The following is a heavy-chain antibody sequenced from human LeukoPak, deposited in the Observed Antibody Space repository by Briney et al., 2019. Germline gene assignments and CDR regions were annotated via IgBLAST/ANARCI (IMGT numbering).Heavy chain of an antibody. V-gene: IGHV4-39*07. J-gene: IGHJ4*02. CDR2: IYYSGTT. CDR3: ARSLLRFGPPPRPLDY. D-gene: IGHD3-3*01. CDR1: GGSISSGSYY. Sequence: SETLSLTCTVSGGSISSGSYYWAWIRQPPGKGLEWIGSIYYSGTTYYNPSLKSRVTISADKSKNQFSLKLSSVTAADTAVYYCARSLLRFGPPPRPLDYWGQGTLVTVSS.